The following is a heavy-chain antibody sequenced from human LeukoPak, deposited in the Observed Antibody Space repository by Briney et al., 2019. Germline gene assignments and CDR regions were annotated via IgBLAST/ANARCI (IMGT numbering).Heavy chain of an antibody. CDR3: AKWARIVATIKALENYYYYYMDV. CDR2: IRYDGSNK. V-gene: IGHV3-30*02. J-gene: IGHJ6*03. CDR1: GFTFSSYG. D-gene: IGHD5-12*01. Sequence: GSLRLSCAASGFTFSSYGMHWVRQAPGKGLEWVAFIRYDGSNKYYADSVKGRFTISRDNSKNTLYLQVNSLRAEDTAVYYCAKWARIVATIKALENYYYYYMDVWGKGTTVTVSS.